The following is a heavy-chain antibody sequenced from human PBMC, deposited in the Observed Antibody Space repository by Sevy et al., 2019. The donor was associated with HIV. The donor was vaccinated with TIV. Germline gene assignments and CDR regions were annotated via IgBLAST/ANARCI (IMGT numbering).Heavy chain of an antibody. CDR2: ISGSGGST. D-gene: IGHD1-26*01. CDR1: GFTFTTYA. Sequence: GGSLRLSCAASGFTFTTYAMTWVRQAPGKGLQWVSAISGSGGSTYYADSVEGRFTISRDNSKSTLYLQMNSLKTEDTAVYYCTTGLLGGSLFAFDIWGQGTMVTVSS. CDR3: TTGLLGGSLFAFDI. J-gene: IGHJ3*02. V-gene: IGHV3-23*01.